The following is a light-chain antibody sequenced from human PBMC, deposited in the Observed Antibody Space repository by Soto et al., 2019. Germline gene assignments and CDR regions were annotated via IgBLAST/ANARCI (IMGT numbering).Light chain of an antibody. V-gene: IGLV1-44*01. Sequence: QSVLTQPPSASATPAQTVTISCSGSSSNFGSNTGNWYQQLPGTAPKLVFYSNNQRPSGVPDRFSGSKSGTSASLAISGLQSEDEADYYCVAWDDSLNGYVVFGGGTKVTVL. CDR2: SNN. CDR3: VAWDDSLNGYVV. CDR1: SSNFGSNT. J-gene: IGLJ2*01.